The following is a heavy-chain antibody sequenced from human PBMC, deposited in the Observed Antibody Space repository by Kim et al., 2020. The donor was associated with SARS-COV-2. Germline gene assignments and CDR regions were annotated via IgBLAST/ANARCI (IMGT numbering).Heavy chain of an antibody. CDR1: GGSISSGGYY. V-gene: IGHV4-31*03. D-gene: IGHD1-26*01. Sequence: SETLSLTCTVSGGSISSGGYYWSWIRQHPGKGLEWIGYIYYSGSTYYNPSLKRRVTISVDTSKNQFSLKLSSVTAADTAVYYCASFLSRATRVGGFDPWGQGTLVTVSS. J-gene: IGHJ5*02. CDR3: ASFLSRATRVGGFDP. CDR2: IYYSGST.